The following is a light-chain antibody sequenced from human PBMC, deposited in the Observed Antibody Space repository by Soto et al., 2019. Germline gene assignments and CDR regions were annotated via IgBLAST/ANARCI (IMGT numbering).Light chain of an antibody. V-gene: IGKV3-20*01. CDR1: QSVSSSF. J-gene: IGKJ4*01. Sequence: EIVFTQSPGTLSLSPGGRATLSCRASQSVSSSFLAWYQQKPGQAPRLLIYGASSRATGIPDRFSGSGSGTDFTLTISRLEPEDVAVYYCQQYGSSPLTFGGGTKVEIK. CDR3: QQYGSSPLT. CDR2: GAS.